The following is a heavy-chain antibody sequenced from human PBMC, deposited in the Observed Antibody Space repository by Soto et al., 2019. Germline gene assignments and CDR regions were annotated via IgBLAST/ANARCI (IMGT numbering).Heavy chain of an antibody. CDR2: ITATADVP. CDR1: GFTFSNYA. Sequence: GSMRLSCAASGFTFSNYAMTWVRQAPGKGPEWVSAITATADVPYYADSVKGRFTISRDNSKNTLYLQMDSLRAEDTAVYYCSKEEWTAMVTSKKQLYDYWGQGNLRTVPS. V-gene: IGHV3-23*01. D-gene: IGHD5-18*01. J-gene: IGHJ4*02. CDR3: SKEEWTAMVTSKKQLYDY.